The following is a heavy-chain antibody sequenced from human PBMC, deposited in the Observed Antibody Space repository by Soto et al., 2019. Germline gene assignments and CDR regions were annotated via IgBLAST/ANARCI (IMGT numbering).Heavy chain of an antibody. Sequence: QVQLQESGPGLVKPSQTLSLTCTVSGGSISSGGYYWSWIRQHPGKGLEWIGYIYYSGSTYYNPSLKSRVTISVDTSKNQFSLKLSSVTAADTAVYYCAREVSTVTTGEGHAAKRNWFDPWGQGTLVTVSS. CDR1: GGSISSGGYY. J-gene: IGHJ5*02. D-gene: IGHD4-17*01. CDR2: IYYSGST. V-gene: IGHV4-31*03. CDR3: AREVSTVTTGEGHAAKRNWFDP.